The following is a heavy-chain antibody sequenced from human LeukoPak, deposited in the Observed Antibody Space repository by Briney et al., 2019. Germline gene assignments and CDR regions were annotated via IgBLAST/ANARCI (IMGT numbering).Heavy chain of an antibody. J-gene: IGHJ4*02. CDR2: IIPIFGTA. V-gene: IGHV1-69*13. CDR3: ARGRYDDSSGYYLFDY. D-gene: IGHD3-22*01. Sequence: SVKVSCKASGGTFSSYAISWVRQAPGQGLEWMGGIIPIFGTANYAQKFQGRVTITADESTSTAYMELSSLRSEDTAVYYCARGRYDDSSGYYLFDYWGQGTLVTVSS. CDR1: GGTFSSYA.